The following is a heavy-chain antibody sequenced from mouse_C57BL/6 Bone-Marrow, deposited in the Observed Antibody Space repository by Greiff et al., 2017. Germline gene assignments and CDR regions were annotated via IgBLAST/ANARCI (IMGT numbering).Heavy chain of an antibody. CDR1: GFTFSSYA. V-gene: IGHV5-4*01. CDR2: ISDGGSYT. J-gene: IGHJ2*01. CDR3: ARDHYGNYGY. D-gene: IGHD2-1*01. Sequence: EVQRVESGGGLVKPGGSLKLSCAASGFTFSSYAMSWVRQTPEKRLEWVATISDGGSYTYYPDNVKGRFTISRDNAKNNLYLQMSHLKSEDTAMYYCARDHYGNYGYWGQGTTLTVSS.